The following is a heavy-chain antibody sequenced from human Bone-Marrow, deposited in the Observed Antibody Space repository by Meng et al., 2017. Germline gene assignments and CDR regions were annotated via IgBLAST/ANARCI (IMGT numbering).Heavy chain of an antibody. Sequence: QVQLQQWGPELLKPSETLSLPCAVYGGSFSSSSYYWGWIRQPPGKGLEWIGSFYYSGSTFSNPSLKNRVTISVDTSKNQFSLKLSSVTAADTAVYYCSVGELLPTWFDPWGQGTLVTVSS. D-gene: IGHD1-26*01. CDR2: FYYSGST. V-gene: IGHV4-39*01. CDR3: SVGELLPTWFDP. CDR1: GGSFSSSSYY. J-gene: IGHJ5*02.